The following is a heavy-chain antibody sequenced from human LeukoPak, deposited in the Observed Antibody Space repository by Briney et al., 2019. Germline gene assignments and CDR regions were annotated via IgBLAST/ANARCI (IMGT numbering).Heavy chain of an antibody. CDR2: IKSKTDGGTT. D-gene: IGHD6-19*01. CDR3: ATMFSIGWESPDY. J-gene: IGHJ4*02. V-gene: IGHV3-15*01. Sequence: GGSLRLSCAASGFTFSNAWMSWVRQAPGKGLEWVGRIKSKTDGGTTDYAAPVKGRFTISRDDSKNTLYLQMNSLRGEDTAVYYCATMFSIGWESPDYWGQGTLVTVSS. CDR1: GFTFSNAW.